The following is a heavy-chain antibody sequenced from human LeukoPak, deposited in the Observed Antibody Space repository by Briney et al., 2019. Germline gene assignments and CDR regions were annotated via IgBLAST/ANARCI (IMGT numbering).Heavy chain of an antibody. Sequence: SVKVSCKASGGTFSSYAISWVRQAPGQGLEWMGRIIPIFGTANYAQKFQGRVTITTDGSTSTAYMELSSLRSEDTAVYYCARGGIAAAGTARFDPWGQGTLVTVSS. J-gene: IGHJ5*02. CDR3: ARGGIAAAGTARFDP. D-gene: IGHD6-13*01. CDR1: GGTFSSYA. CDR2: IIPIFGTA. V-gene: IGHV1-69*05.